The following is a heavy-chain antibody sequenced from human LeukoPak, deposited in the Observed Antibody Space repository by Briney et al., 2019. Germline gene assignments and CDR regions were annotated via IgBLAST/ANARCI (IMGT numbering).Heavy chain of an antibody. CDR2: IYYSGST. D-gene: IGHD2-2*01. CDR3: ATGGDVCTSSSCLDY. V-gene: IGHV4-59*01. J-gene: IGHJ4*02. Sequence: SETLSLTRTDSLGSISNYYWSWIRQPPGKGREWIGHIYYSGSTKYNLSLKSRVTISIDTSKTQFSLKLSSVTAADAAVYYCATGGDVCTSSSCLDYWGQGTLVTVSS. CDR1: LGSISNYY.